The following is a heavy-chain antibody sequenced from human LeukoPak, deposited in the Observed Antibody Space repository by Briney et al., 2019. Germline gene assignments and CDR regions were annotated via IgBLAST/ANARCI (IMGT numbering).Heavy chain of an antibody. CDR2: VYTTGSS. CDR1: GASMRSYY. J-gene: IGHJ4*02. V-gene: IGHV4-4*09. D-gene: IGHD5-18*01. Sequence: PSETLSLTCTVSGASMRSYYWSWIRQPPGKGLEWIGYVYTTGSSNYYPSLKSRVTIFVDTSKRQVYLKLNSVSAADTAVYYCARHDERGDSYGFFEYWGQGILATVSS. CDR3: ARHDERGDSYGFFEY.